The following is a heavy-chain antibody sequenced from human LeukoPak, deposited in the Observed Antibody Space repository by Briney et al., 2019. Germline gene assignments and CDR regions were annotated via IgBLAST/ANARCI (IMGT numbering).Heavy chain of an antibody. CDR2: INPSGGST. V-gene: IGHV1-46*01. CDR3: ARARRAHYDFWSGPVGFDY. J-gene: IGHJ4*02. Sequence: ASVKVSCKASGYTFTSYYMHWVRQAPGQGLEWMGIINPSGGSTSYAQKFQGRVTMTRDMSTSTVYMELSSLRSEDTAAYYCARARRAHYDFWSGPVGFDYWGQGTLVTVSS. D-gene: IGHD3-3*01. CDR1: GYTFTSYY.